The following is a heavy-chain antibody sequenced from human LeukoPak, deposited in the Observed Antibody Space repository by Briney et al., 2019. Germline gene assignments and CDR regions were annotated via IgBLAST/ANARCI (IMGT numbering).Heavy chain of an antibody. V-gene: IGHV3-30*18. J-gene: IGHJ4*02. CDR2: ISYDGSNK. D-gene: IGHD2-2*01. Sequence: PGGSLRLSCAASGFTFSSYGMHWVRQAPGKGLEWVAVISYDGSNKYYADSVKGRFTISRDNSKNTLYLQMNSLRAEDTAVYYCAKSGEGYCSSTSCYGEDYWGQGTLVTVSS. CDR3: AKSGEGYCSSTSCYGEDY. CDR1: GFTFSSYG.